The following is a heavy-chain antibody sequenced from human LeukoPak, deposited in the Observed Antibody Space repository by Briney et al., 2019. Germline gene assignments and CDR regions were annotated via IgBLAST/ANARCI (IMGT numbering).Heavy chain of an antibody. CDR3: AGKWFFDY. CDR1: VGSFSGYY. CDR2: INLSGST. J-gene: IGHJ4*02. V-gene: IGHV4-34*01. D-gene: IGHD2-8*01. Sequence: PSETLSLTCAVYVGSFSGYYWSWIRQPPGKGLEWIVEINLSGSTNYNPSLKSRVTISVDTSKNQFSLKLSAVTAPRTRVYYCAGKWFFDYWGQGTLVTVSS.